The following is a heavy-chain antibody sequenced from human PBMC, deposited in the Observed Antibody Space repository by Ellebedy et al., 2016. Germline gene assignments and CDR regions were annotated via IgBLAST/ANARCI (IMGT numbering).Heavy chain of an antibody. CDR1: GLTFSNYG. Sequence: GESLKISXAASGLTFSNYGMTWVRQAPGKGLEWVSAISGSGGTTYYADSVKGRFTVSRDNSKSTLYLQMDSLSHEDTAVYYCATPTLGGELLHAFDIWGQGTMVTVSS. CDR2: ISGSGGTT. V-gene: IGHV3-23*01. CDR3: ATPTLGGELLHAFDI. J-gene: IGHJ3*02. D-gene: IGHD3-16*01.